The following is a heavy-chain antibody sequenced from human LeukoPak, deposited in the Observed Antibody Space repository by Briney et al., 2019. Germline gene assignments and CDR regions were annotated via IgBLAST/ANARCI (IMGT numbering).Heavy chain of an antibody. V-gene: IGHV3-11*01. CDR1: GFTFSDYY. J-gene: IGHJ4*02. CDR2: ISSSGTIT. CDR3: ARVGSTVAAGILDY. Sequence: PGGSLRLSCVASGFTFSDYYMTWVRQTPEKGLKWVSHISSSGTITYFADPVKGRFTLSRDNAKNSLFLQMNSLRVEDTGVYFCARVGSTVAAGILDYWGQGILVTVSS. D-gene: IGHD1-26*01.